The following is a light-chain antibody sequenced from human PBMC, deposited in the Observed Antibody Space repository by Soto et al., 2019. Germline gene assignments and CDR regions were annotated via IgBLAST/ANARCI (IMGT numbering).Light chain of an antibody. J-gene: IGKJ1*01. CDR3: QRYNSAPRT. V-gene: IGKV1-27*01. Sequence: DIQMTQSPSSLSASVGDRVTITCRASQAINNYVAWYQQRPGQVPNLLIYGSSTFQSGVPIRFTGSGSGTDFTLTISSLQPEDVAVYSGQRYNSAPRTFGQGTKVEIK. CDR1: QAINNY. CDR2: GSS.